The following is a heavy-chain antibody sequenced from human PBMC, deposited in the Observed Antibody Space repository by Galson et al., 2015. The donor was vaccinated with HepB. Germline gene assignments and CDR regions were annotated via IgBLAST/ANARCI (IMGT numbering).Heavy chain of an antibody. CDR2: ITSSGGNS. V-gene: IGHV3-23*01. CDR1: GFSFTRYA. J-gene: IGHJ4*02. Sequence: SLRLSCAASGFSFTRYAMTWVRQAPGKGLEWVSSITSSGGNSYYTDSVKGRFTVSRDNSKNTLLLQLNSLRPEDTALYYCVKGGGYSAIRGRGGFDSWGQGALVTVSS. D-gene: IGHD5-12*01. CDR3: VKGGGYSAIRGRGGFDS.